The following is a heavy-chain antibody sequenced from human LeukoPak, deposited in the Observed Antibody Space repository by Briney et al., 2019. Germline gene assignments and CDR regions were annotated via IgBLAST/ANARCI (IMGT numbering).Heavy chain of an antibody. CDR2: INPNSGGT. J-gene: IGHJ4*02. CDR1: GYTFTGYY. V-gene: IGHV1-2*02. D-gene: IGHD5-18*01. CDR3: AREDSAMSRPSY. Sequence: ASVKVSCKASGYTFTGYYMHWVRRAPGQGLEWMGWINPNSGGTNYAQKFQGRVTMTRDTSISTAYMELSRLRSDDTAVYYCAREDSAMSRPSYWGQGTLVTVSS.